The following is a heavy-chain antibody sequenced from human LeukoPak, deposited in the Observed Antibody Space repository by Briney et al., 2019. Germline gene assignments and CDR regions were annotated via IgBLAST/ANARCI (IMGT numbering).Heavy chain of an antibody. Sequence: PSETLSLTCTVSGGSISSYYWSWIRQPAGKGLEWIGRIYTSGSTNYNPSLKSRVTMSVDTSKNQFSLKLSSVTAADTAVYYCARDFYDSSPPPQPNWFDPWGQGTLVTVSS. CDR3: ARDFYDSSPPPQPNWFDP. D-gene: IGHD3-22*01. CDR2: IYTSGST. J-gene: IGHJ5*02. CDR1: GGSISSYY. V-gene: IGHV4-4*07.